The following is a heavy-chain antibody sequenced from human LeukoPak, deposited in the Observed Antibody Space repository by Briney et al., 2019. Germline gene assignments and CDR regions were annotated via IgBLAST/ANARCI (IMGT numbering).Heavy chain of an antibody. CDR2: IKSKGDGGTT. CDR3: TTARGSGPGYFHH. CDR1: GFTLSDAW. J-gene: IGHJ1*01. V-gene: IGHV3-15*01. Sequence: GGSLRLSCAASGFTLSDAWMTWVRQAPGKGLEWVGRIKSKGDGGTTNYAAPVKGRFTTSRDDSKSTLYLQMNSLKTEDTAVYYCTTARGSGPGYFHHWGQGTLVTVSS. D-gene: IGHD6-19*01.